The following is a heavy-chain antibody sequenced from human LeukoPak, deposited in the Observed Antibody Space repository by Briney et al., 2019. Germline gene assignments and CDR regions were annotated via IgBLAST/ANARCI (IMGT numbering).Heavy chain of an antibody. V-gene: IGHV1-18*01. D-gene: IGHD2-15*01. J-gene: IGHJ6*02. CDR1: GYTFTSYG. CDR3: ATAPIDCSGGSCYSAPYYYYGMDV. Sequence: ASVKVSCKASGYTFTSYGISWVRQAPGQGLEWMGWISAYNGNTNYAQKLQGRVTMTTDTSTSTAYMGLRSLRSDDTAVYYCATAPIDCSGGSCYSAPYYYYGMDVWGQGTTVTVSS. CDR2: ISAYNGNT.